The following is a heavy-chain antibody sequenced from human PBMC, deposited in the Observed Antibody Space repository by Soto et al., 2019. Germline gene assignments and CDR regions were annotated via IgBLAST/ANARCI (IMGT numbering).Heavy chain of an antibody. V-gene: IGHV3-21*01. D-gene: IGHD3-16*02. Sequence: EVQLVESGGGLVKPGGSLRLSCAASGFTFSSYSMNWVRQAPGKGLEWVSSISSSSSYIYYADSVKGRFTISRDHAKHSLYLQMNSLSAEDPAVYYCARDVDYIWGSYRSLYFDYWGQGTLVTVSS. CDR2: ISSSSSYI. CDR3: ARDVDYIWGSYRSLYFDY. CDR1: GFTFSSYS. J-gene: IGHJ4*02.